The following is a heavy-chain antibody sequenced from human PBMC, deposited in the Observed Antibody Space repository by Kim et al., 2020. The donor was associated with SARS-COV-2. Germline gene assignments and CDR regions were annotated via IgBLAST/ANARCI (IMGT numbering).Heavy chain of an antibody. CDR1: GYTFTSYA. J-gene: IGHJ6*02. CDR2: INTNTGNP. Sequence: ASVKVSCKASGYTFTSYAMNWVRQAPGQGLEWMGWINTNTGNPTYAQGLSGHFVFSLDTSVSTAYLQISSLKAEDTAVYYCARDDVFVGPPVVIAGHRYGKFYGMDVWGQGTTVTVSS. V-gene: IGHV7-4-1*02. CDR3: ARDDVFVGPPVVIAGHRYGKFYGMDV. D-gene: IGHD2-21*01.